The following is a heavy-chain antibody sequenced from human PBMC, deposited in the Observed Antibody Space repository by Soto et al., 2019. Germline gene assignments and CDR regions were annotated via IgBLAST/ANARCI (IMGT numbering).Heavy chain of an antibody. J-gene: IGHJ6*03. D-gene: IGHD2-2*01. CDR1: DGSISSYY. CDR3: ARLAESYCSSTSCYAYYYYYMDV. Sequence: QVQLQESGPGLVKPSETLSLTCTVSDGSISSYYWSWIRQPPGKGLEWIGYINYSGSTNYNPSLKSRVTISVDTSKNQSSLKLRSVTAADTAVYYCARLAESYCSSTSCYAYYYYYMDVWGKGTTVTVSS. CDR2: INYSGST. V-gene: IGHV4-59*08.